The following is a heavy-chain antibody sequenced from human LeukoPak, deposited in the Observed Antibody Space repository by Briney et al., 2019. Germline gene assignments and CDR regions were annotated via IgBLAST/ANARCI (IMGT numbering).Heavy chain of an antibody. CDR2: ISDSGGDL. CDR3: TTGGTVTFDY. V-gene: IGHV3-23*01. D-gene: IGHD4-17*01. Sequence: PGGSLRLSCAASGFTFSNYAMSWVRQPPGKGLEWVSVISDSGGDLQYADSVKGRFSVSRDNSKNMVYLQMNSLKTEDTAVYYCTTGGTVTFDYWGQGTLVTVSS. J-gene: IGHJ4*02. CDR1: GFTFSNYA.